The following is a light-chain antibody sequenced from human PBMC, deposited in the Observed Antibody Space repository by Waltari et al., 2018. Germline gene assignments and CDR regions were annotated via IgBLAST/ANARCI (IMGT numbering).Light chain of an antibody. CDR3: QSTDSSATYWV. J-gene: IGLJ3*02. V-gene: IGLV3-25*03. Sequence: SSELTQPPSVSVSPGQTARITCSGDALPDPYAFWYQQKSGQSPRLVMHKDTERPSGIPERFSGSASGTTVTLTITGAQAEDEGDYYCQSTDSSATYWVFGGGTKLTVL. CDR2: KDT. CDR1: ALPDPY.